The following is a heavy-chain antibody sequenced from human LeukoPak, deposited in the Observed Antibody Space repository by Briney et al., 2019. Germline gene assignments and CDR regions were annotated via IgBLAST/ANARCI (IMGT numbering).Heavy chain of an antibody. J-gene: IGHJ5*02. CDR3: ARDRITGGDYPGWFDP. Sequence: GGSLRLSCAASGFTFSVYGMNWVRQAPGKGLEWVSSISTSSTYIYYADSVKGRFTISRDNAKNSLYLQMNSLRAEDTAVYYCARDRITGGDYPGWFDPWGQGTLVTVSS. CDR1: GFTFSVYG. V-gene: IGHV3-21*01. D-gene: IGHD4-17*01. CDR2: ISTSSTYI.